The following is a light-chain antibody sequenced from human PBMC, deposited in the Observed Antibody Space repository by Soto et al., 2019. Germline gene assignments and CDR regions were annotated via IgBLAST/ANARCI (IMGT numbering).Light chain of an antibody. J-gene: IGLJ1*01. CDR2: DVS. CDR3: CSYAGSNYV. CDR1: SSDVGGYNY. Sequence: QSALTQPRSVSGSPGQSVTISCTGTSSDVGGYNYVSWYQQHPGKAPKLMIYDVSKWPSGVPDRFSGSKSGNTASLTISGVQAEDEADYYCCSYAGSNYVFGTGTKLTVL. V-gene: IGLV2-11*01.